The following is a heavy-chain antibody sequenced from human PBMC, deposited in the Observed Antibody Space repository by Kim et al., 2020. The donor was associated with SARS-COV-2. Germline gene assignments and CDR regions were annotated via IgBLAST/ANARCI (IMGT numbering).Heavy chain of an antibody. D-gene: IGHD3-10*01. CDR2: INHSGST. CDR3: ARRRGSGSYYKDPKALTFDY. V-gene: IGHV4-34*01. CDR1: GGSFSGYY. J-gene: IGHJ4*02. Sequence: SETLSLTCAVYGGSFSGYYWSWIRQPPGKGLEWIGEINHSGSTNYNPSLKSRVTISVDTSKNQFSLKLSSVTAADTAVYYCARRRGSGSYYKDPKALTFDYWGQRTLVTVSS.